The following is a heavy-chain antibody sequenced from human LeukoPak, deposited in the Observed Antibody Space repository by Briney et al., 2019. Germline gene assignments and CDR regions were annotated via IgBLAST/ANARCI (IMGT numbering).Heavy chain of an antibody. Sequence: GGSLRLSCAASGFAFNTYTMTWVRQAPGRGLEWVSSISSTSGYIYYADSVKGRSTISRGNAENSLYLQMNSLRAEDTAVYYCASVRGGYDYGCGPMDVWGKGTTVTVSS. CDR3: ASVRGGYDYGCGPMDV. CDR2: ISSTSGYI. D-gene: IGHD5-12*01. J-gene: IGHJ6*03. V-gene: IGHV3-21*01. CDR1: GFAFNTYT.